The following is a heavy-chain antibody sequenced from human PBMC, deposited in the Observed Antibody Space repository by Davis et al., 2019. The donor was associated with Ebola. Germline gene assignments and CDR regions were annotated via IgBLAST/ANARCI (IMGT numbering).Heavy chain of an antibody. CDR2: ISYDGSNK. CDR1: GFTFSSYA. V-gene: IGHV3-30-3*01. D-gene: IGHD3-22*01. J-gene: IGHJ4*03. CDR3: ARDEDYYDSSGYSYYFDY. Sequence: GESLKISCAASGFTFSSYAMHWVRQAPGKGLEWVAVISYDGSNKYYADSVKGRFTISRDNSKNTLYLQMNSLRAEDTAVYYCARDEDYYDSSGYSYYFDYWGKGPWSPSPQ.